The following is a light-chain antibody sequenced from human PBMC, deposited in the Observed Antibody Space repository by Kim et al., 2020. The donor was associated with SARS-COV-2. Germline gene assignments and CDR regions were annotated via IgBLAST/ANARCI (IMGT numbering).Light chain of an antibody. V-gene: IGLV1-44*01. Sequence: ELTQPPSASGTPGQRVTIPCSGSSSNIGSNIVNWYQQLPGTAPKLLIYSNNQRPSGVPYRFSGSKTGTSASLAISGLQSEDEADYYYAAWDDSLNGPVFGGGTQLTVL. CDR2: SNN. CDR3: AAWDDSLNGPV. CDR1: SSNIGSNI. J-gene: IGLJ2*01.